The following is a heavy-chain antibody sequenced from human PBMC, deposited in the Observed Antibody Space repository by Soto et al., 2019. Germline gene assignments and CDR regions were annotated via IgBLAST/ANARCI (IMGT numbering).Heavy chain of an antibody. Sequence: GGSLRLSCAASGFTFSTYSMNWVRQAPGKGLEWVSSISSRSTNIYYADSVKGRFTISRDNAKNSLYLQMNSLRAEDTAVYYCATTHTSMTPKWFDPWGQGTLVTVSS. D-gene: IGHD2-15*01. CDR3: ATTHTSMTPKWFDP. CDR2: ISSRSTNI. J-gene: IGHJ5*02. CDR1: GFTFSTYS. V-gene: IGHV3-21*01.